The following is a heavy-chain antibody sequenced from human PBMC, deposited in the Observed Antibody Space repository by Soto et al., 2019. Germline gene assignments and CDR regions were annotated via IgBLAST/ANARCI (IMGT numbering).Heavy chain of an antibody. V-gene: IGHV3-30*18. CDR2: ISADGRNK. Sequence: PGGSLRLSCAASGFTFSSYGMHWVRQAPGKGLEWVAVISADGRNKDYVDSVKGRFTISRDNSKNTLYLQMNSLRAEDTAVYYCVKCDGSASYCFYFGSWGQGTLVTVSS. J-gene: IGHJ4*02. CDR3: VKCDGSASYCFYFGS. CDR1: GFTFSSYG. D-gene: IGHD3-10*01.